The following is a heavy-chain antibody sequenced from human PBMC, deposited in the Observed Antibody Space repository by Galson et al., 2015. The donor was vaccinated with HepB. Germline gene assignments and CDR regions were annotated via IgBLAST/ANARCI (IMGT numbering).Heavy chain of an antibody. J-gene: IGHJ4*02. CDR2: IGGSGGNT. CDR3: AKDIYGDYYGVGFYFDY. V-gene: IGHV3-23*01. D-gene: IGHD4-17*01. Sequence: SLRLSCAASGFTFSTYALSWVRQAPGKGLEWVSAIGGSGGNTYYADSVRGRFTISRDNSKNTLYLQMNSLRAEDTAVYYCAKDIYGDYYGVGFYFDYWGQGTLVAVSS. CDR1: GFTFSTYA.